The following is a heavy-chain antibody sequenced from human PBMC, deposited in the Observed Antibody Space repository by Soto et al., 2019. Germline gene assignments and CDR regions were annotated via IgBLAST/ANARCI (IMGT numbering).Heavy chain of an antibody. CDR1: GGSISSSSYY. V-gene: IGHV4-39*01. CDR3: ARHATTVTPKFDP. CDR2: IYYSGST. D-gene: IGHD4-17*01. J-gene: IGHJ5*02. Sequence: SETLSLTCTVSGGSISSSSYYWGWIRQPPGKGLEWIGSIYYSGSTYYNPSLKSRVTISVDTSKNQFSLKLSSVTAADTAVYYCARHATTVTPKFDPWGQGTLVTVSS.